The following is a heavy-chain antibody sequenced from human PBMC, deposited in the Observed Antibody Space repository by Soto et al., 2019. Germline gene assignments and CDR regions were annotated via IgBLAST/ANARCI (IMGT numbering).Heavy chain of an antibody. CDR3: ARGTSGGMTTRFDP. D-gene: IGHD4-4*01. CDR2: IIPIFGTA. CDR1: GGTFSRYA. Sequence: QVQLVQSGAEVKKPGSSVKVSCKASGGTFSRYAISWVRQAPGQGLEWMGGIIPIFGTANYAQKFQGRVTITADESTSTAYMELSRLRSEDTAVYYCARGTSGGMTTRFDPWVQGTLVTVSS. J-gene: IGHJ5*02. V-gene: IGHV1-69*12.